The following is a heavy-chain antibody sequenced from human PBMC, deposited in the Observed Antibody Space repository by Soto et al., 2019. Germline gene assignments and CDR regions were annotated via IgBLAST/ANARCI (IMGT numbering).Heavy chain of an antibody. CDR1: GFTFSSYA. Sequence: GGSLRLSCAASGFTFSSYAMHWVRQAPGKGLEWVAVISYDGSNKYYADSVKGRFTISRDNSKNTLYLQMNSLRAEDTAVYYCARERALSIAVAGTSFSYWGQGTLVTVSS. J-gene: IGHJ4*02. V-gene: IGHV3-30-3*01. CDR3: ARERALSIAVAGTSFSY. D-gene: IGHD6-19*01. CDR2: ISYDGSNK.